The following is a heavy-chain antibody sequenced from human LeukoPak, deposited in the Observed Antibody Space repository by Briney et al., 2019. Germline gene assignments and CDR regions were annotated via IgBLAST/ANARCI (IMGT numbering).Heavy chain of an antibody. D-gene: IGHD4-17*01. CDR2: IKQDGSEK. CDR3: ARVGFNYGDYRGYFQH. CDR1: GFTFSSYW. Sequence: GGSLRLSCAASGFTFSSYWMSWVRQAPGKGLEWVANIKQDGSEKYYVDSVKGRFTISRDNAKDSLYLQMNSLRAEDTAVYYCARVGFNYGDYRGYFQHWGQGTLVTVSS. J-gene: IGHJ1*01. V-gene: IGHV3-7*01.